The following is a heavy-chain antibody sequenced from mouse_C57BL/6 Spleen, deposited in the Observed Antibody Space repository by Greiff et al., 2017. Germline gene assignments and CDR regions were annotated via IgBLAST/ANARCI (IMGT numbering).Heavy chain of an antibody. CDR2: INTNYGTT. V-gene: IGHV1-39*01. CDR1: GYSFTDYN. D-gene: IGHD2-4*01. Sequence: EVQLQESGPELVKPGASVKISCKASGYSFTDYNMNWVKQSNGKSLEWIGVINTNYGTTSCNQKFKGKGTLTVDQSSSTADMQRNSLTSEDSAVYYCARSGDEYDDYAMDYWGQGTSVTVSS. J-gene: IGHJ4*01. CDR3: ARSGDEYDDYAMDY.